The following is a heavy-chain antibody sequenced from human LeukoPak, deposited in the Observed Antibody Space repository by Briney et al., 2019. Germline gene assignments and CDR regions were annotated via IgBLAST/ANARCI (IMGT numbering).Heavy chain of an antibody. V-gene: IGHV3-30*02. CDR2: IRYDGSNK. CDR1: GFTFSTYG. J-gene: IGHJ4*02. CDR3: ANTVVGATSVDY. Sequence: PGGSLRLSCAASGFTFSTYGMHWVRQAPGKGLEWVAFIRYDGSNKYYADSVKGRFTISRDNSKNTLYLQMNSLRAEDTAVYYCANTVVGATSVDYWGQGTLVTVSS. D-gene: IGHD1-26*01.